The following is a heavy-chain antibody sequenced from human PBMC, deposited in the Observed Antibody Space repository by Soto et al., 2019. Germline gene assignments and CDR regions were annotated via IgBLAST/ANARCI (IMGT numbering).Heavy chain of an antibody. D-gene: IGHD3-3*01. CDR1: GGSISRGDYY. CDR3: ARGWSGSRQGLAP. CDR2: IYFGWST. V-gene: IGHV4-31*03. J-gene: IGHJ5*02. Sequence: QVQLQELGPGLVTPSQTLSLTCIVSGGSISRGDYYWIWIRKHPRNGLEWIGYIYFGWSTFYNPIRKSGVTISVDTSKNKFSLKLSSVTVADTAVYYCARGWSGSRQGLAPWGHGTLGTVFS.